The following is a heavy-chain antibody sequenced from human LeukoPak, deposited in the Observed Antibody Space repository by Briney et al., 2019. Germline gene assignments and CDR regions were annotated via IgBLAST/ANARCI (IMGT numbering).Heavy chain of an antibody. J-gene: IGHJ4*02. V-gene: IGHV3-30*18. CDR3: AKDAPMVRGAMDY. CDR1: GFTFSSYG. Sequence: GRSLRLSCAASGFTFSSYGMHWVRQAPGKGLEWVAVISYDGSNKYYADSVKGRFTISRDNSKNTLYLQMNSLRAEDTAVYYCAKDAPMVRGAMDYWGQGTLVTVSS. D-gene: IGHD3-10*01. CDR2: ISYDGSNK.